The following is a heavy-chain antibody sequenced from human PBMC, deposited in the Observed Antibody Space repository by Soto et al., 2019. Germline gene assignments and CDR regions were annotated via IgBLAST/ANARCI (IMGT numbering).Heavy chain of an antibody. D-gene: IGHD3-3*01. CDR3: ARDPDYDFWSGYPFY. V-gene: IGHV1-2*02. CDR2: INPNSGGT. J-gene: IGHJ4*02. Sequence: ASVKVSCKASGYTFTGYYMHWVRQAPGQGLEWMGWINPNSGGTNYAQKFQGRVTMTRDTSISTAYTELSRLRSDDTAVYYCARDPDYDFWSGYPFYWGQGTLVTVSS. CDR1: GYTFTGYY.